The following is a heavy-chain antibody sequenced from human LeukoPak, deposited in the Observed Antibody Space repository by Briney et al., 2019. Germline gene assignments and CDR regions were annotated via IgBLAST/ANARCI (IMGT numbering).Heavy chain of an antibody. V-gene: IGHV4-59*08. D-gene: IGHD3-3*01. CDR2: IYYSGST. CDR1: GGSISSYY. Sequence: SETLSLTCTVSGGSISSYYWSWIRQPPGKGLEWIGYIYYSGSTNYNPSLKSRVTISVDTSKNQFSLKLSSVTAADTAVYYCARVGALPWYDFWSGYYRTPDYYYYYYMDVWGKGTTVTVSS. CDR3: ARVGALPWYDFWSGYYRTPDYYYYYYMDV. J-gene: IGHJ6*03.